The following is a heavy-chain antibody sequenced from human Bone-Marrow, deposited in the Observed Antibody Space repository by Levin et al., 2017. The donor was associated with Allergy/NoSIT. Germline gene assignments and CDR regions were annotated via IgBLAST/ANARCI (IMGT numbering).Heavy chain of an antibody. CDR2: ISDSGNT. J-gene: IGHJ5*02. CDR1: GGSISSGTHY. CDR3: ARTIEVSTIFGILTPKNWFDP. V-gene: IGHV4-39*07. Sequence: SETLSLTCTVSGGSISSGTHYWGWIRQPPGKGLEWIVTISDSGNTYHNPSLTSRVTISVDTSRNQVSLNLTSVIAADTAVYYCARTIEVSTIFGILTPKNWFDPWGQGTLVTVSS. D-gene: IGHD3-3*01.